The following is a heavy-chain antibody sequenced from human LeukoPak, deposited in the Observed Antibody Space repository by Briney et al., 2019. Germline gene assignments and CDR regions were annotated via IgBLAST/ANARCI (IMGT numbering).Heavy chain of an antibody. J-gene: IGHJ4*02. D-gene: IGHD3-22*01. CDR3: ARDVYYYDSSGYLDY. CDR1: GYTLTELS. Sequence: LGASVKVSCKVSGYTLTELSMHWVRQAPGKGLEWMGGFDPEDGETIYAQKFQGRVTMTEDTSTDTAYMELSSLRSEDTAVYYCARDVYYYDSSGYLDYWGQGTLVTVSS. V-gene: IGHV1-24*01. CDR2: FDPEDGET.